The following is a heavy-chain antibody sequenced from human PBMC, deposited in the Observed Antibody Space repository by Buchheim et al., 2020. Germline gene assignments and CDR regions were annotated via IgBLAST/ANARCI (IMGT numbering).Heavy chain of an antibody. Sequence: QVHLVQSGPEVKKSGSSVKVSCKASGDALSGYGFSWVRQAPGQGLEWMGGIIPMSGTSTCAERFQGSVTIIADKSTNPVYMELGSLRSEDTAVYFCARIYCSSSSCAGYFDSWGQGT. V-gene: IGHV1-69*06. CDR1: GDALSGYG. J-gene: IGHJ4*02. CDR2: IIPMSGTS. D-gene: IGHD6-13*01. CDR3: ARIYCSSSSCAGYFDS.